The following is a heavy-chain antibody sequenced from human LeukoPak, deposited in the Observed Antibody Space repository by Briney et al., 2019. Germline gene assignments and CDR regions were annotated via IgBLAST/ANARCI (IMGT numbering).Heavy chain of an antibody. Sequence: GGSLRLSCAASGFTFSDYYMSWIRQAPGRGLEWVSYISSSSGGTTYYTDSVKGRFTISRDNAKNSLYLQMSSLRAEDTALYYCVRETPIAVAGTIYFYFYMDVWGKGTTVTVSS. J-gene: IGHJ6*03. CDR3: VRETPIAVAGTIYFYFYMDV. V-gene: IGHV3-11*01. D-gene: IGHD6-19*01. CDR2: ISSSSGGTT. CDR1: GFTFSDYY.